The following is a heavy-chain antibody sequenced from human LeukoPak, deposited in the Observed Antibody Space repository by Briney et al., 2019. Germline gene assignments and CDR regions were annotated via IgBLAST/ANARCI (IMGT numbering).Heavy chain of an antibody. D-gene: IGHD3-22*01. V-gene: IGHV1-2*06. CDR1: GYTFTGYY. CDR3: ATTTYYYDSSGYFFFQH. J-gene: IGHJ1*01. Sequence: ASVKVSCKASGYTFTGYYMHWVRQAPGQGLEWMGRINPNSGGTNYAQKFQGRVTMTRDTSISTAYMELSRLRSDDTAVYYCATTTYYYDSSGYFFFQHWGQGTLVTVSS. CDR2: INPNSGGT.